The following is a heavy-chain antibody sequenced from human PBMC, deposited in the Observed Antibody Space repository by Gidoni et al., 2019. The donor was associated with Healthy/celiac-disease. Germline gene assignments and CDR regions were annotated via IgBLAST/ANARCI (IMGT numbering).Heavy chain of an antibody. V-gene: IGHV3-23*01. Sequence: EVQLLESGGGLVQPGGSLRLSCPASGFTFSSHAMSWVRQAPGKGLEWVSAISGSGGSTYYADSVKGRFTISRDNSKNTLYLQMNSLRAEDTAVYYCAKSVQYSSGWYDYFDYWGQGTLVTVSS. CDR2: ISGSGGST. J-gene: IGHJ4*02. CDR3: AKSVQYSSGWYDYFDY. D-gene: IGHD6-19*01. CDR1: GFTFSSHA.